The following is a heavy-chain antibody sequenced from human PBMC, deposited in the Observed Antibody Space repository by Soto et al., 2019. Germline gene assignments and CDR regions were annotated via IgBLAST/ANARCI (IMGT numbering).Heavy chain of an antibody. CDR2: IWYDGSNK. CDR1: GFTFSSYG. CDR3: ARDLVKTEIQLWFGAAVY. Sequence: QVQLVESGGGVVQSGRSLRLSCAASGFTFSSYGMHWVRQAPGKGLEWVAVIWYDGSNKYYADSVKGRFTISRDNSKNTLYLQMNSLRAEDTAVYYCARDLVKTEIQLWFGAAVYWGQGTLVTVSS. J-gene: IGHJ4*02. D-gene: IGHD5-18*01. V-gene: IGHV3-33*01.